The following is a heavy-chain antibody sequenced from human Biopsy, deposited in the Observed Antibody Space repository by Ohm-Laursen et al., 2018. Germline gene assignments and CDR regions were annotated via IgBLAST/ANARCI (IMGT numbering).Heavy chain of an antibody. D-gene: IGHD2-21*01. CDR3: ARGCWGGHLNAALIAVQDLVS. Sequence: GTLSLTCTVSRDSISNYYWTWIRQSPGKGLEWIGYIYYTGSTNYNPSVKSRVTISVDTSKNQFSLKLNSVTAADTAVYFCARGCWGGHLNAALIAVQDLVSWGQGLLVPVSS. CDR1: RDSISNYY. V-gene: IGHV4-59*01. J-gene: IGHJ4*02. CDR2: IYYTGST.